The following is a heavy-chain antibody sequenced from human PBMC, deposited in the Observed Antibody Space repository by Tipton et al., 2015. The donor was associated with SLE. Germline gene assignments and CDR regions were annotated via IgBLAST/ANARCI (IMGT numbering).Heavy chain of an antibody. D-gene: IGHD3-3*01. CDR3: ARAPITIFGVVSSFDF. J-gene: IGHJ4*02. Sequence: TLSLTCTVSGGSISSGSYHWSWIRQPAGKGLGWIGHIYTSGSTNYNPSLKSRVTISMDTSKNQFSLKLSSVTAADTAIYYCARAPITIFGVVSSFDFWGQGTLVTVSS. CDR2: IYTSGST. V-gene: IGHV4-61*09. CDR1: GGSISSGSYH.